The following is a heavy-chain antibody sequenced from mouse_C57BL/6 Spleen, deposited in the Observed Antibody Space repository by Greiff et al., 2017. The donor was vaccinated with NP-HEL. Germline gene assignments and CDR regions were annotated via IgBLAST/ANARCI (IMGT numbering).Heavy chain of an antibody. V-gene: IGHV1-80*01. Sequence: VQLQQSGAELVKPGASVTISCKASGYAFSSYWLNWVKQRPGKGLEWIRQIYPGYGDTNYNVQFKGKATLTADKSSSTAYMQLSSLTSEESAVYFCARGGGDSNYPDYYAMDYWGQGTSVTVSS. D-gene: IGHD2-5*01. CDR2: IYPGYGDT. J-gene: IGHJ4*01. CDR1: GYAFSSYW. CDR3: ARGGGDSNYPDYYAMDY.